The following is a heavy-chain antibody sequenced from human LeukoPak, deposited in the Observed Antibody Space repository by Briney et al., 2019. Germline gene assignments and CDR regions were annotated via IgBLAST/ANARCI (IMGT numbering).Heavy chain of an antibody. Sequence: GGSLRLSCAASGFTVSSNSMTWVRQAPGKGLEWVSIIFSGGNSYYTDSVKGRFTISRDISKNTLYLQMNSLRAEDTAVYYCARDGGYGSGSFDYWGQGTLVTVSS. J-gene: IGHJ4*02. D-gene: IGHD3-10*01. CDR2: IFSGGNS. CDR1: GFTVSSNS. V-gene: IGHV3-53*01. CDR3: ARDGGYGSGSFDY.